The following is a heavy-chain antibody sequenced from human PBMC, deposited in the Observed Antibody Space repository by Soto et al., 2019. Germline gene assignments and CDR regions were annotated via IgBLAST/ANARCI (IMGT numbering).Heavy chain of an antibody. CDR3: AREVYGMDV. V-gene: IGHV3-21*01. CDR2: ISSSSSYI. Sequence: XESLHLSVAAFGLTFSSYSMNWVRQAPGKGLEWVSSISSSSSYIYYADSVKGRFTISRDNAKKSLYLQMNSLRAEDTAVYYCAREVYGMDVWGQGTTVTVSS. J-gene: IGHJ6*02. CDR1: GLTFSSYS.